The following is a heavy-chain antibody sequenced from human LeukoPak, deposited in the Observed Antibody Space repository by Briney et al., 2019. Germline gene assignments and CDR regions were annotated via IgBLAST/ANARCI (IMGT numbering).Heavy chain of an antibody. Sequence: GGSLRLSCAASGFTFSSYEMNWVRQAPGKGLEWVSYISSSGSTIYYADSVKGRFTISRDNAKNSLYLQMNSLRAEDTAVYYCARLRSSSFYYYYMDVWGKGTTVTVSS. J-gene: IGHJ6*03. V-gene: IGHV3-48*03. D-gene: IGHD6-6*01. CDR1: GFTFSSYE. CDR3: ARLRSSSFYYYYMDV. CDR2: ISSSGSTI.